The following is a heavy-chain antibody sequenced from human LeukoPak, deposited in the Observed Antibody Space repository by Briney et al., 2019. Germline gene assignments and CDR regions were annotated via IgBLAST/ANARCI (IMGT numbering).Heavy chain of an antibody. Sequence: SQTLSLTCTGSGGSISSGGYYWSWIRQHPGKGLEWIGYIYYSGSTYYNPSLKSRVTISVDTSKNQFSLKLSSVTAADTAVYYCARENLGVAGYDYWGQGTLVTVSS. CDR1: GGSISSGGYY. CDR3: ARENLGVAGYDY. CDR2: IYYSGST. J-gene: IGHJ4*02. D-gene: IGHD3-3*01. V-gene: IGHV4-31*03.